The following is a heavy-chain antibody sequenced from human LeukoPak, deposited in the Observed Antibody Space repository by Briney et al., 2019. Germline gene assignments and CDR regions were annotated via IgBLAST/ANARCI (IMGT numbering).Heavy chain of an antibody. J-gene: IGHJ4*02. Sequence: GGSLRLSCAASGFTFSSYWMHWVRQTPGKGLVWVSRIKSDGSTIYADSVKGRFTISRDNAKNSLYLQMNSLRAEDTALYYCGRGLYGHYYYDSSGYYSLGYWGQGTLVTVSS. D-gene: IGHD3-22*01. CDR1: GFTFSSYW. CDR2: IKSDGST. CDR3: GRGLYGHYYYDSSGYYSLGY. V-gene: IGHV3-74*01.